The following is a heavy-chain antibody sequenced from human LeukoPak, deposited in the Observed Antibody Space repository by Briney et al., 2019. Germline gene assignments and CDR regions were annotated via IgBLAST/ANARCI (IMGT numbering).Heavy chain of an antibody. Sequence: ASSVKVSCKASGYTFTSYGISWVRQAPGQGLECMGWISAYNGNTNYAQKLQGRVTMTTDTSTSTAYMELRSLRSDDSAVYYCARRGSGSRNWFDPWGQGTLVTVSS. D-gene: IGHD1-26*01. V-gene: IGHV1-18*01. CDR3: ARRGSGSRNWFDP. J-gene: IGHJ5*02. CDR2: ISAYNGNT. CDR1: GYTFTSYG.